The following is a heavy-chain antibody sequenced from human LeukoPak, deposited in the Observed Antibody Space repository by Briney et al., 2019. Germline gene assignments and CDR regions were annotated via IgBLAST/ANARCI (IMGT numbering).Heavy chain of an antibody. D-gene: IGHD6-13*01. J-gene: IGHJ4*02. Sequence: ASVKVSCKASGYTFTSYYMHWVRQAPGQGLEWMGIINPSGGSTSYAQKFQGRVTMTRDMSTSTVYMELSSLRSEDTAVYYCAADIAAAGSGDYWGQGTLVTVSS. CDR3: AADIAAAGSGDY. V-gene: IGHV1-46*01. CDR2: INPSGGST. CDR1: GYTFTSYY.